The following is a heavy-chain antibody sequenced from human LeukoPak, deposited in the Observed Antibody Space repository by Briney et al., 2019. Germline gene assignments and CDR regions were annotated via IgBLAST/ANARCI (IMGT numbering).Heavy chain of an antibody. J-gene: IGHJ4*02. V-gene: IGHV1-46*01. Sequence: GASVKVSCQASGYTFTSYYMHWVRQAPGQGLEWMGIINHSGGSTSYAQKFQGRVTMTRDMSTSTVYMELSSLRSEDTAGYYCARGGLTFGGVIVKPPRYWGQGTLVTVSS. D-gene: IGHD3-16*02. CDR2: INHSGGST. CDR3: ARGGLTFGGVIVKPPRY. CDR1: GYTFTSYY.